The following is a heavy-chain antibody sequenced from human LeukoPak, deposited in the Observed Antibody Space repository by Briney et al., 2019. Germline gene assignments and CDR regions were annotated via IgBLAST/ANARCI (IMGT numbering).Heavy chain of an antibody. Sequence: PGGSLRLSCAASGFTFSSYEMNWVRQAPGKGLEWVSYISSSGSTMYYADFVKGRFTISRDNAKSSLYLLMNSLRAEDTAVYYCARDLWTGDYGEDYWGQGTLVTVSS. CDR3: ARDLWTGDYGEDY. V-gene: IGHV3-48*03. CDR1: GFTFSSYE. J-gene: IGHJ4*02. D-gene: IGHD4-17*01. CDR2: ISSSGSTM.